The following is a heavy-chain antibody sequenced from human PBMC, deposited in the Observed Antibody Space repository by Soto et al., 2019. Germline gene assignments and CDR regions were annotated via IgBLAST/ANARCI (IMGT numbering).Heavy chain of an antibody. V-gene: IGHV3-23*01. CDR3: ARGSVGLYAVDI. Sequence: PGGSLRLSCAASGFTFGTYTMNWVRQAPGKGLEWVSAIRRGGDSTYYADSVRGRFTISRDNFKNTLYLEMNSLRAGDTAMYYCARGSVGLYAVDIWGQGTMVTVSS. CDR1: GFTFGTYT. D-gene: IGHD1-26*01. CDR2: IRRGGDST. J-gene: IGHJ3*02.